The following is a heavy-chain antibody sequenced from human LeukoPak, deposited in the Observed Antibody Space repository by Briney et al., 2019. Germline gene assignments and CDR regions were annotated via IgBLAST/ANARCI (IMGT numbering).Heavy chain of an antibody. CDR2: INPNSGGT. CDR3: ARTLYYYDSSGYELPL. D-gene: IGHD3-22*01. Sequence: ASVKVSCKASGGTFSSYAISWVRQAPGQGLEWMGWINPNSGGTNYAQKFQGRVTMTRDTSISTAYMELSRLRSDDTAVYYCARTLYYYDSSGYELPLWGQGTLVTVSS. J-gene: IGHJ4*02. V-gene: IGHV1-2*02. CDR1: GGTFSSYA.